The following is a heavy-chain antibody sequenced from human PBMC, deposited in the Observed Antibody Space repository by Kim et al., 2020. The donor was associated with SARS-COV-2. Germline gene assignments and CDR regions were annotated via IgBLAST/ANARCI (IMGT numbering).Heavy chain of an antibody. D-gene: IGHD3-16*01. J-gene: IGHJ4*02. CDR2: GSK. CDR3: AKGAYDSDY. Sequence: GSKYYADSVKGRFTISRDNSKNTLYLQMNSLRAEDTAVYYCAKGAYDSDYWGQGTLVTVSS. V-gene: IGHV3-23*01.